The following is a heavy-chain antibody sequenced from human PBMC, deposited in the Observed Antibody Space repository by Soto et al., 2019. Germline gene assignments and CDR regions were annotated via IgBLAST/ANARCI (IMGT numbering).Heavy chain of an antibody. CDR2: IIPIFGTA. Sequence: QVQLVQSGAEVRKPGSSVKVSCKASGGTFSRHAISWVRQAPGQGLEWMGGIIPIFGTANHAQKFQGRVTIIADESTSTVYMELSSLRSEDTAMYYCASPGSGSHYGYWGQGTLVTVSS. CDR1: GGTFSRHA. V-gene: IGHV1-69*01. J-gene: IGHJ4*01. D-gene: IGHD1-26*01. CDR3: ASPGSGSHYGY.